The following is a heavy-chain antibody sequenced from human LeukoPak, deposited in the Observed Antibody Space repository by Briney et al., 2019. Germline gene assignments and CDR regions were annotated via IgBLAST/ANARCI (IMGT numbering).Heavy chain of an antibody. J-gene: IGHJ4*02. CDR1: GFTFSSYA. CDR3: AREFSSSGFFDY. D-gene: IGHD3-10*01. Sequence: GGSLRLSCAASGFTFSSYAMSWVRQAPGKGLEWVSAISTNGGKTYYPDSVKGRFTISRDNSKNTLYLRMNSLSAEDTAVYYCAREFSSSGFFDYWGQGTLVTVSS. V-gene: IGHV3-23*01. CDR2: ISTNGGKT.